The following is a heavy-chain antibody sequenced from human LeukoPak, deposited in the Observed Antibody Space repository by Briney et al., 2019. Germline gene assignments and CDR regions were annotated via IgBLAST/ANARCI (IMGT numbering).Heavy chain of an antibody. V-gene: IGHV4-59*01. CDR1: AGSISDFH. CDR3: ARDLTTVTKGLDV. CDR2: VHSSGST. J-gene: IGHJ6*02. D-gene: IGHD4-17*01. Sequence: PSETLSLTCSVSAGSISDFHWGRIRQTPGKGLEWIGHVHSSGSTNYNPSLKSRLTMSVDTSKNQFFLKLNSVTAADTAVYYCARDLTTVTKGLDVWGQGTTIIVSS.